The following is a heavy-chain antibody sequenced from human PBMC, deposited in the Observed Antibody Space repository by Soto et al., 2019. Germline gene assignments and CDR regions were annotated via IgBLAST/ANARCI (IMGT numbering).Heavy chain of an antibody. CDR3: ETPSPRYCSSTNCYQGALDI. Sequence: GESLKISCKGSGYSFTNYWIAWVRQVSGKGLEWMGFIYPGDSGTRYSPSFQGQVTISVDKSISTAYLQWSSLKASDTAMYYCETPSPRYCSSTNCYQGALDILGQRTMVT. V-gene: IGHV5-51*01. D-gene: IGHD2-2*01. CDR1: GYSFTNYW. CDR2: IYPGDSGT. J-gene: IGHJ3*02.